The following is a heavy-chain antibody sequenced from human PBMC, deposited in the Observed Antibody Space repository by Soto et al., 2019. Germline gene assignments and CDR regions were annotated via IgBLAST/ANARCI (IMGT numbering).Heavy chain of an antibody. CDR1: GYTFTSYG. CDR3: ARDGTYDDFWSGYKKGWFGP. V-gene: IGHV1-18*01. Sequence: ASVKVSCKASGYTFTSYGISWVRQAPGQGLEWMGWISAYNGNTNYAQKLQGRVTMTTDTSTSTAYMELRSLRSDDTAVYYCARDGTYDDFWSGYKKGWFGPLGQGSLVTAPQ. D-gene: IGHD3-3*01. CDR2: ISAYNGNT. J-gene: IGHJ5*02.